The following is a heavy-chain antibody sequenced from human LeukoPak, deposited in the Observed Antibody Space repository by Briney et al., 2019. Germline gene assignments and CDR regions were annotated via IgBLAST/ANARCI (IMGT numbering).Heavy chain of an antibody. CDR1: GGSISSYY. CDR3: ARDYSISSYDILTGFDY. J-gene: IGHJ4*02. V-gene: IGHV4-59*12. Sequence: SETLSLTCTVSGGSISSYYWSWIRQPPGKGLEWIGYIYYSGSTNYNPSLKSRVTISVDTSKNQFSLQLNSVTPEDTAVYYCARDYSISSYDILTGFDYWGQGTLVTVSS. D-gene: IGHD3-9*01. CDR2: IYYSGST.